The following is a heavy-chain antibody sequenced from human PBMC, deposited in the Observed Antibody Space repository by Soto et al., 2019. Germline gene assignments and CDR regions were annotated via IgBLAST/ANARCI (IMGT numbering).Heavy chain of an antibody. CDR1: GFTFSTHT. D-gene: IGHD1-1*01. J-gene: IGHJ4*02. CDR2: LTADSDDT. CDR3: AKGLDRASLDF. Sequence: EVQLLESGGTLVQPGGSLRLSCVASGFTFSTHTMNWVRQAPGKGLEWVSRLTADSDDTSYADSIKGRFTISRDNSKNTLYLQMNSLRAEDTAIYYCAKGLDRASLDFWGQGALVTVS. V-gene: IGHV3-23*01.